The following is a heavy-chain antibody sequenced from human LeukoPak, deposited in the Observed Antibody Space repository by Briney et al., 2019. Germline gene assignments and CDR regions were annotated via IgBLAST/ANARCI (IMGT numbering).Heavy chain of an antibody. V-gene: IGHV3-7*03. D-gene: IGHD6-13*01. CDR2: IKQDGSEK. J-gene: IGHJ5*02. CDR3: AKAGREQQLERGTNWFDP. Sequence: GGSLRLSCAASGFTFSSYWMSWVRQAPGKGLEWVANIKQDGSEKYYVDSVKGRFTISRDNAKNSPYLQMNSLRAEDTAVYYCAKAGREQQLERGTNWFDPWGQGTLVTVSS. CDR1: GFTFSSYW.